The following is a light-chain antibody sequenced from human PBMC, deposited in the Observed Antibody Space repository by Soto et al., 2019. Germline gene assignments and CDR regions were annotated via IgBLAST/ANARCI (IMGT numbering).Light chain of an antibody. CDR2: GAS. V-gene: IGKV3-15*01. CDR3: QQYNNWPFT. Sequence: EIVMTQSPATLSVSPGERATLSCRASQSVSSNFAWYQQKPGQAPRLLIYGASTRATGIPARFSGSGSGTEFSLTISSLQSEDFAFYHCQQYNNWPFTFGPGTKVYIK. CDR1: QSVSSN. J-gene: IGKJ3*01.